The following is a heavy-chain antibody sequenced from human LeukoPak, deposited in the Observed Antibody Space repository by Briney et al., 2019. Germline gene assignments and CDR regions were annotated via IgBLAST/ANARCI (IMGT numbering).Heavy chain of an antibody. CDR3: AKSDSSGWYGYYYYGMDV. CDR1: GLTFSSHW. J-gene: IGHJ6*02. CDR2: INHNGNVN. V-gene: IGHV3-7*01. Sequence: GGSLRLSCAASGLTFSSHWMHWVRQAPGKGLVWVASINHNGNVNYYVDSVKGRFTISRDNAKNSLYLQMNSLRAEDTAVYYCAKSDSSGWYGYYYYGMDVWGQGTTVTVSS. D-gene: IGHD6-19*01.